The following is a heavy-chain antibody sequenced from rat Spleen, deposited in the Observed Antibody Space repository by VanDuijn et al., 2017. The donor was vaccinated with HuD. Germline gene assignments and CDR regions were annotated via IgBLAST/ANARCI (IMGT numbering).Heavy chain of an antibody. CDR1: GFSLTSYN. J-gene: IGHJ4*01. V-gene: IGHV2-41*01. CDR2: IWNTGGT. D-gene: IGHD5-1*01. Sequence: QVQLKESGPGLVQPSQTLSLTCTVAGFSLTSYNVHWVRQPPGKGLEWMGVIWNTGGTRYNSALKSRVSISKDMSKSQVFLKMNSLQTEDTATYYCARDKGSLYVMDAWGQGASVTVSS. CDR3: ARDKGSLYVMDA.